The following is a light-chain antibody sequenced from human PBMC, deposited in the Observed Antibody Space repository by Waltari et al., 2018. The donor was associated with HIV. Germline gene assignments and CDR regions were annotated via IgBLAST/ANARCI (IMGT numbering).Light chain of an antibody. Sequence: QSALTQPRSVSGSPGQSVTISCTGTSSDIGRYNFVSWYQQHPDKAPILIIFDVHGRPSGVTDRFSASKSGNTASLTISGLQAGDEADYYCCSFAGSYIWVFGGGTKLTVL. CDR3: CSFAGSYIWV. CDR2: DVH. V-gene: IGLV2-11*01. CDR1: SSDIGRYNF. J-gene: IGLJ3*02.